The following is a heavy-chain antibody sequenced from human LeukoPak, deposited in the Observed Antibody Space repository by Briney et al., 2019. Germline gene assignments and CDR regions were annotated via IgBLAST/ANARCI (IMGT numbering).Heavy chain of an antibody. V-gene: IGHV4-34*01. Sequence: SETLSLTCAVYGGSFSGYYWSWIRQPPGKGLEWIGEINHSGSTNYNPSLKSRVTISVDTSKNQFSLKLSSVTAADTAVYYCARPAYCGGDCYAQFDYWGQGTLVTVSS. D-gene: IGHD2-21*01. CDR3: ARPAYCGGDCYAQFDY. CDR2: INHSGST. J-gene: IGHJ4*02. CDR1: GGSFSGYY.